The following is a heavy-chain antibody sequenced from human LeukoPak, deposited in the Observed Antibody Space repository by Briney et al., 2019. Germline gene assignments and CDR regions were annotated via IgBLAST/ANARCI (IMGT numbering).Heavy chain of an antibody. CDR2: IIGSGDNT. J-gene: IGHJ5*02. Sequence: GGSLRLSCAASGFTFSSYAMSWVRQAPGKGLEWVSGIIGSGDNTYYADSVKGRSTISRDNTKNTLYLQMNSLRADDTAVYYCAKGGLVHRFDPWGQGALVTVSS. V-gene: IGHV3-23*01. CDR1: GFTFSSYA. CDR3: AKGGLVHRFDP.